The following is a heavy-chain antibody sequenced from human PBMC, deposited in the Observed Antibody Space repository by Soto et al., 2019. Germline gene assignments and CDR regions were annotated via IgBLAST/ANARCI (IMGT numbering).Heavy chain of an antibody. J-gene: IGHJ4*02. CDR3: ARGGAMGVDY. Sequence: GGSLRLSCTASGFTFNTHWMHWVRQAPGKGLVWVSRIYFDGITTNYADSVKGRLTVPRDNAKNTVYLHVNTLRAEDTAVYYCARGGAMGVDYWGQGTLVTVSS. V-gene: IGHV3-74*01. D-gene: IGHD1-26*01. CDR2: IYFDGITT. CDR1: GFTFNTHW.